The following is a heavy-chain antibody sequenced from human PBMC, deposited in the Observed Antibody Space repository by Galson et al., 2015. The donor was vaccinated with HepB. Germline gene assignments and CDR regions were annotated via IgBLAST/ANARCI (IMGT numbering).Heavy chain of an antibody. D-gene: IGHD2-15*01. CDR1: GFTVSINY. CDR2: IYSGGRT. V-gene: IGHV3-66*01. J-gene: IGHJ4*02. Sequence: SLRLSCAASGFTVSINYMSWVRQAPGKGLEWVSLIYSGGRTYYADSVKGRFTISRDNSKNTLYLQMNSLRAEDTAVYYCATGYSITAISDYWGQGTLVTVSS. CDR3: ATGYSITAISDY.